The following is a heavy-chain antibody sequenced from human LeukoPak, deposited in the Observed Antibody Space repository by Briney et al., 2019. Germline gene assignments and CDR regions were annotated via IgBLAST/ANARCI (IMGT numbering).Heavy chain of an antibody. V-gene: IGHV3-33*01. D-gene: IGHD3-3*01. Sequence: GGSPRLSCAASGFTFSSYGMHWVRQAPGKGLEWVAVIWYDGSNKYYADSVKGRFTISRDNSKNTLYLQMNSLRAEDTAVYYCASGMSGSFDYWGQGTLVTVSS. CDR2: IWYDGSNK. J-gene: IGHJ4*02. CDR3: ASGMSGSFDY. CDR1: GFTFSSYG.